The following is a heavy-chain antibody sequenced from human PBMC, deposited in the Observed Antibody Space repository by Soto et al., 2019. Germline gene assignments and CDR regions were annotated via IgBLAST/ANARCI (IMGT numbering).Heavy chain of an antibody. J-gene: IGHJ4*02. D-gene: IGHD3-22*01. CDR2: ISGSGGST. Sequence: LRLSCAASGFTFSSYAMSWVRQAPGKGLEWVSAISGSGGSTYYADSVKGRFTISRDNSKNTLYLQMNSLRAEDTAVYYCAKDGPYYHDSSGYYYFDYWGQGTLVTVSS. CDR3: AKDGPYYHDSSGYYYFDY. CDR1: GFTFSSYA. V-gene: IGHV3-23*01.